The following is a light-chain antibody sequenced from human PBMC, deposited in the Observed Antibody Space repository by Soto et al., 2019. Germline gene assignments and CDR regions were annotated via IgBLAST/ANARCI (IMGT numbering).Light chain of an antibody. CDR1: QSISLF. V-gene: IGKV1-39*01. Sequence: DIQMTQSPSSLSASVGDTVTITCRASQSISLFLNWYQQKPGKAPKLLIYAASILQSGVPSRFTGNGSGTDFTLNISSLQPEDFATYYCHQTDSIPETFGQGTKVEIK. CDR3: HQTDSIPET. J-gene: IGKJ1*01. CDR2: AAS.